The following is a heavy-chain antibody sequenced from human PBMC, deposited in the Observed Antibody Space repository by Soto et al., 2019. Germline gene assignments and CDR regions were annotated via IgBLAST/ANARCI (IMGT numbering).Heavy chain of an antibody. J-gene: IGHJ6*02. Sequence: PGGSLRLSCAASGFTFSSYWMHWVRQAPGKGLVWVSRINSDGSSTSYADSVKGRFTISRDNAKNTLYLQMNSLRAEDTAVYYCARELVVPAAQHESPNYYYYYGMDVWGQGTTVTVSS. CDR3: ARELVVPAAQHESPNYYYYYGMDV. CDR1: GFTFSSYW. V-gene: IGHV3-74*01. CDR2: INSDGSST. D-gene: IGHD2-2*01.